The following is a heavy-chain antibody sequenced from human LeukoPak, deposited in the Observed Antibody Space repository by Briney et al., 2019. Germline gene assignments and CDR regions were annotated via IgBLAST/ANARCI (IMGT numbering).Heavy chain of an antibody. V-gene: IGHV3-53*01. CDR3: ATNHDYGDLNYFDY. J-gene: IGHJ4*02. Sequence: GGSLRLSCAASGFTVSSNYMSWVRQAPGKGLEWVSVIYSGGSTYYADSVKGRFTISRDNSKNTLCLQMNSLRAEDTAVYYCATNHDYGDLNYFDYWGQGTLVTVSS. CDR2: IYSGGST. D-gene: IGHD4-17*01. CDR1: GFTVSSNY.